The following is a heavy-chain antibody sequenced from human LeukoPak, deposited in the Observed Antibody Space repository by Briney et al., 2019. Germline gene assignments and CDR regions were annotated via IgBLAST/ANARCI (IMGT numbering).Heavy chain of an antibody. CDR2: IKQDGSEK. CDR1: GFGLSDYW. D-gene: IGHD1-26*01. V-gene: IGHV3-7*01. Sequence: GGSLRLSCAVSGFGLSDYWMSWVRQAPGKGLEWVANIKQDGSEKYYVDSVKGRFTISRDNAKNSLYLQMDSLRAEDTAVYYCARDKIMGPSKFGYWGQGTLVTVSS. J-gene: IGHJ4*02. CDR3: ARDKIMGPSKFGY.